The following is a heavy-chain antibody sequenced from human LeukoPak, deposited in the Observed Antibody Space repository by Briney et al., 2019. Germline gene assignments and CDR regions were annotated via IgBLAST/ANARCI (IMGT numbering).Heavy chain of an antibody. J-gene: IGHJ3*02. CDR3: ACLTTADAFDI. Sequence: PSETLSLTCGVYGGSFSGDYWSWIRQPPGKGLEWIGYIYDSGSTNYNPSLKSRVTISVDTSKNQFSLKLSSVTAADTAVYYCACLTTADAFDIWGQGTMVTVSS. D-gene: IGHD3-22*01. CDR2: IYDSGST. CDR1: GGSFSGDY. V-gene: IGHV4-59*01.